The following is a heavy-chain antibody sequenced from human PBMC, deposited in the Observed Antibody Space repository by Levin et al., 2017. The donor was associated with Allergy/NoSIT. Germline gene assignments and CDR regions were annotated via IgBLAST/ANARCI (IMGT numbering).Heavy chain of an antibody. Sequence: GESLKISCKASGYTFTGYYMHWVRQAPGQGLEWMGWINPNSGGTNYAQKFQGRVTMTRDTSISTAYMELSRLRSDDTAVYYCARDYDSSGYHFDYWGQGTLVTVSS. CDR2: INPNSGGT. CDR3: ARDYDSSGYHFDY. D-gene: IGHD3-22*01. CDR1: GYTFTGYY. J-gene: IGHJ4*02. V-gene: IGHV1-2*02.